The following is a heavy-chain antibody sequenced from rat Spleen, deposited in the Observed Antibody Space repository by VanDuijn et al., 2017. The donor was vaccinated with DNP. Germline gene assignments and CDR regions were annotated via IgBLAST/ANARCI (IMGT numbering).Heavy chain of an antibody. V-gene: IGHV2-41*01. J-gene: IGHJ3*01. Sequence: QVQLKESGPGLVQPSQTLSLTCTIAGFSLTDYNVHWVRQPPGKGLEWMGVIWNFGGTRYHSTLTSRLTITKDTSKSQVFLKMNSLQTEDTATYYCARDLLRWRRGFAYWGQATLVTVSS. CDR1: GFSLTDYN. D-gene: IGHD1-11*01. CDR3: ARDLLRWRRGFAY. CDR2: IWNFGGT.